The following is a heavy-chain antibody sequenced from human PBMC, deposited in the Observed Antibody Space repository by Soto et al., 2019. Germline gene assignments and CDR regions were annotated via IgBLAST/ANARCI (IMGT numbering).Heavy chain of an antibody. J-gene: IGHJ4*01. Sequence: QVELVESGGGVVQPGTSLRLSCAASGLAFSDYGFHWVRQTPGKGLEWVALITSSGSREFYAASLKGRFSVSRDDSKSTLYLEIDSLRPDDTAVYYCASRGDFDSWGHGTLVTVYS. CDR2: ITSSGSRE. CDR3: ASRGDFDS. D-gene: IGHD3-10*01. CDR1: GLAFSDYG. V-gene: IGHV3-30*03.